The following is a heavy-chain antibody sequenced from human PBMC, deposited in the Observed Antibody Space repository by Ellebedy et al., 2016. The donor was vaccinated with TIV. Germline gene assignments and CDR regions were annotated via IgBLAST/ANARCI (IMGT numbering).Heavy chain of an antibody. CDR3: ARCGKAVTRDY. D-gene: IGHD4-11*01. J-gene: IGHJ4*02. V-gene: IGHV3-7*03. CDR1: GFNFSDFW. Sequence: PGGSLRLSCAASGFNFSDFWMSRVRQAPGKGLEWVANIKHDASDTFYVDSVKGRFTISRDNGNNSVYLQMNSLRAEDTAVYYCARCGKAVTRDYWGQGTLVTVSS. CDR2: IKHDASDT.